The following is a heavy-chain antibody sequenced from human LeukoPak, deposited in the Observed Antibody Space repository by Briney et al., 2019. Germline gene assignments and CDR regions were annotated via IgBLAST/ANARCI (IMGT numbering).Heavy chain of an antibody. CDR1: GGTFSSYA. CDR3: ARAGKLYYGSGSPRSYFDY. D-gene: IGHD3-10*01. V-gene: IGHV1-69*06. Sequence: ASVKVSCKASGGTFSSYAISWVRQAPGQGFEWMGGIIPIFGTANYAQKFQGRVTITADKSTSTAYMELSSLRSEDTAVYYCARAGKLYYGSGSPRSYFDYWGQGTLVTVSS. J-gene: IGHJ4*02. CDR2: IIPIFGTA.